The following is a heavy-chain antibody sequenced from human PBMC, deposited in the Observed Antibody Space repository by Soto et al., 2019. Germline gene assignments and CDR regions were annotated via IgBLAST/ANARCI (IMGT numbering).Heavy chain of an antibody. CDR2: IYYSGST. CDR3: ARHHPGYCRGGSCSAGFDS. V-gene: IGHV4-59*01. D-gene: IGHD2-15*01. CDR1: GGSISSYY. J-gene: IGHJ4*02. Sequence: QVQLQESGPGLVKPSETLSLTCTVSGGSISSYYWSWIRQPPGVGLGWNGSIYYSGSTHYNPSLKSRVTISGDTSKNQFSLKLSYVTAADTAVYYCARHHPGYCRGGSCSAGFDSWGQGTLVTVSS.